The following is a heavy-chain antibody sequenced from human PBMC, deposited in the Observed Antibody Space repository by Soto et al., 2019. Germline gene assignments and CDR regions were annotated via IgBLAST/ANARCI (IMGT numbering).Heavy chain of an antibody. Sequence: PSETLSLTGTVSGGSISSGDYYWSWIRQPPGNGLEWIGYIYYSGSTYYNPSLKSRFTISVDTSKNQFSLKLSSGTAADTAVYYCARETPVDGMEVWGQGTTATVSS. V-gene: IGHV4-30-4*01. CDR2: IYYSGST. J-gene: IGHJ6*02. CDR3: ARETPVDGMEV. CDR1: GGSISSGDYY.